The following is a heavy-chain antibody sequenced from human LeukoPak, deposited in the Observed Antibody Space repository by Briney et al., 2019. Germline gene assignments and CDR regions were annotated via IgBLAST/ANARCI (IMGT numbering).Heavy chain of an antibody. J-gene: IGHJ4*02. V-gene: IGHV4-30-4*01. Sequence: SQTLSLTCTVSGGSISSGDYYWTWIRQPPGKGLEWIAYIYYSGSAYYNPSLKSRLFISVDTSKNQFSLRLSSVTAADTAVYYCARGLGSSWYGDWGQGTLVSVSS. CDR1: GGSISSGDYY. CDR2: IYYSGSA. D-gene: IGHD6-13*01. CDR3: ARGLGSSWYGD.